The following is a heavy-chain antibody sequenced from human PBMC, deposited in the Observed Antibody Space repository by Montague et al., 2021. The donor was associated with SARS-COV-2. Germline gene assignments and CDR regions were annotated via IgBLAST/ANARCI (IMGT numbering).Heavy chain of an antibody. D-gene: IGHD3-10*01. V-gene: IGHV3-43*01. J-gene: IGHJ6*02. CDR1: GFTFDDYT. Sequence: FLRLSCAASGFTFDDYTMYWVRQAPGKGLEWVSLISWDGGRTFYADSVKGRFTISRDNSKNSLYLQMNSLRTEDAALYYCAKALTLGSEGMIYGVDVWGQGTTVTVSS. CDR3: AKALTLGSEGMIYGVDV. CDR2: ISWDGGRT.